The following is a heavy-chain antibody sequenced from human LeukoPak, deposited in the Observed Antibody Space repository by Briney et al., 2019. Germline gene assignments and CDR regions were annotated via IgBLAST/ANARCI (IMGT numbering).Heavy chain of an antibody. CDR3: ARGGKRWLPIPFDY. CDR2: IYYSGST. V-gene: IGHV4-59*01. J-gene: IGHJ4*02. D-gene: IGHD5-24*01. CDR1: GGSISSYY. Sequence: PSETLSLTCTVSGGSISSYYWSWIRQSPGKGLGWIGYIYYSGSTNYNPSLKSRVTISVDTSKNQFSPKLSSVTAADTAVYYCARGGKRWLPIPFDYWGQGTLVTVSS.